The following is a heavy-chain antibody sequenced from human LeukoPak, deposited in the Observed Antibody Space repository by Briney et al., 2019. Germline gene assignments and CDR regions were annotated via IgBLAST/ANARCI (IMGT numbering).Heavy chain of an antibody. J-gene: IGHJ4*02. CDR1: GYTFTDYY. CDR2: INPNSGGT. CDR3: ARDPTYYYDSSGYPDY. D-gene: IGHD3-22*01. Sequence: ASVKVSCKASGYTFTDYYMHWVRQAPGQGLEWMGWINPNSGGTNYAQKFQGRVTMTRDTSISTAYMELNRLRSDDTAVYYCARDPTYYYDSSGYPDYWGQGTLVTVSS. V-gene: IGHV1-2*02.